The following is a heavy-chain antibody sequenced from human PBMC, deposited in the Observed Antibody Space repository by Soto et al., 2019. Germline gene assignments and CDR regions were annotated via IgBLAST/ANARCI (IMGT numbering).Heavy chain of an antibody. CDR2: ISAYNGNT. CDR1: GYTFTSYG. V-gene: IGHV1-18*04. D-gene: IGHD6-19*01. J-gene: IGHJ4*02. CDR3: AREPSSGWYSDLGY. Sequence: GASVKVSCKASGYTFTSYGISWVRQAPGQGLEWMGWISAYNGNTNYAQKLQDRVTMTTDTSTSTAYMELRSLRSDDTAVYYCAREPSSGWYSDLGYWGQGTLVTVSS.